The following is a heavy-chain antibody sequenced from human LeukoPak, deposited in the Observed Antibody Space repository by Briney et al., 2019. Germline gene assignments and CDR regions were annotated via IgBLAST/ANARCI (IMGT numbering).Heavy chain of an antibody. CDR1: GYTLTELS. CDR3: ARDYGRHYYYYYYMDV. CDR2: INPSGGST. Sequence: AASVKVSCKVSGYTLTELSMHWVRQAPGQGLEWMGIINPSGGSTSYAQKFQGRVTMTRGTSTSTVYMELSSLRSEDTAVYYCARDYGRHYYYYYYMDVWGKGTTVTVSS. D-gene: IGHD3-10*01. V-gene: IGHV1-46*01. J-gene: IGHJ6*03.